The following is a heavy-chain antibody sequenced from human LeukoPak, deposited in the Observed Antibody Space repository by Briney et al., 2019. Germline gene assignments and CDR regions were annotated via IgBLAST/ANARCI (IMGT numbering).Heavy chain of an antibody. CDR1: GFTFRSYG. CDR3: AKAAQIMVVTAIPDS. CDR2: ISYNGGFR. V-gene: IGHV3-30*18. Sequence: PGGSLRLSCAASGFTFRSYGMHWVRQAPVRGLAWLAIISYNGGFRYYADSVKGRFTVSRDNSKNTLYLHMNTVRADDTAVYYCAKAAQIMVVTAIPDSWGQGALVTVSS. J-gene: IGHJ5*01. D-gene: IGHD2-21*02.